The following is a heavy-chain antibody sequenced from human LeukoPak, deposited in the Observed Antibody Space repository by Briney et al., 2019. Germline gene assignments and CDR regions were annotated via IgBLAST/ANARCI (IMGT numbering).Heavy chain of an antibody. Sequence: PGGSLRLSCAASGFTFSSYAMSWVRQAPGKGLEWVSAISGSGGSTYYADSVKGRFTTSRDNSKNTLYLQMNSLRAEDTAVYYCAKVLYSSGWYAEGDAFDIWGQGTMVTVSS. D-gene: IGHD6-19*01. J-gene: IGHJ3*02. CDR1: GFTFSSYA. CDR3: AKVLYSSGWYAEGDAFDI. V-gene: IGHV3-23*01. CDR2: ISGSGGST.